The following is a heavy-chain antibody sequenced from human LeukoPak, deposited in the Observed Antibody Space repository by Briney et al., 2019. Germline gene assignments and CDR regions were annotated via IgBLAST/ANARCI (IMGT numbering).Heavy chain of an antibody. Sequence: PGGSLRLSCAASGFTFSDYSMHWFRKAPGKGLDWVSSISSTRSYTYNADSVRGRFTISRDNAKNSLYLQMNSLRAEHTAIYYCARGQLWQTGWFDPWGQGTLVTVSS. CDR3: ARGQLWQTGWFDP. CDR1: GFTFSDYS. D-gene: IGHD5-18*01. V-gene: IGHV3-21*01. J-gene: IGHJ5*02. CDR2: ISSTRSYT.